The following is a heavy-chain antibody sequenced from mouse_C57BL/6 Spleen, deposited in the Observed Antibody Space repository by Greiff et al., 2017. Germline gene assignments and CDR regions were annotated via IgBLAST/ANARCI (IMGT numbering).Heavy chain of an antibody. D-gene: IGHD3-3*01. CDR3: SSSGDNYFDY. CDR2: IDPSGSYT. V-gene: IGHV1-50*01. CDR1: GYTFTSYW. Sequence: QVQLQQPGAELVKPGASVKLSCKASGYTFTSYWMQWVKQRPGQGLEWIGEIDPSGSYTNYNQKFKSKDTLTVEPSSSTAYMQLVDLTSDDSAVYYCSSSGDNYFDYWGQGTTLTVSS. J-gene: IGHJ2*01.